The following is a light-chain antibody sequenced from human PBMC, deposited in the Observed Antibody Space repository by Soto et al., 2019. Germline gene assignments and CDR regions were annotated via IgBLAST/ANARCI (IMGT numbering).Light chain of an antibody. J-gene: IGKJ4*01. CDR1: QGISSY. CDR2: AAS. CDR3: QQLYSFPLT. V-gene: IGKV1-8*01. Sequence: AIRMTQSPSSFSASTGDRVTITCRASQGISSYLAWYQQKPGKAPKLLIYAASTLQSGVPSRFSGSGSGTEFTLTISSLQPEDFATYYCQQLYSFPLTFGGGTKVDNK.